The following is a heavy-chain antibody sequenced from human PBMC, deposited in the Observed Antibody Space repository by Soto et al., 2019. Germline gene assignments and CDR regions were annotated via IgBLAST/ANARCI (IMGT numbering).Heavy chain of an antibody. D-gene: IGHD3-16*01. J-gene: IGHJ1*01. CDR3: ATPYHFNH. CDR1: GFMFSAYT. CDR2: ISDDSSYI. Sequence: PGGSLRLSCAASGFMFSAYTMNWARQAPGKGLEWLSSISDDSSYIDYADSLRGRFTVSRDNARNSLYLQIDSLGVEDTAVYYCATPYHFNHWGPGTLVTVSS. V-gene: IGHV3-21*06.